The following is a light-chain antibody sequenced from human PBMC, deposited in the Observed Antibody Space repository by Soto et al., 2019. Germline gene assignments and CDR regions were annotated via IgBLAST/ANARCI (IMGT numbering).Light chain of an antibody. CDR1: QTIGRN. V-gene: IGKV1-39*01. CDR3: QQSYSTPPT. Sequence: DIQMTQSPASLSACIGDRVTIPCRASQTIGRNLNWYQQKPGKAPTLLMFTSSSLQSGVPSRFSGSGSGTDFILTISSLQPEDFATYYCQQSYSTPPTFGQGTKADIK. CDR2: TSS. J-gene: IGKJ1*01.